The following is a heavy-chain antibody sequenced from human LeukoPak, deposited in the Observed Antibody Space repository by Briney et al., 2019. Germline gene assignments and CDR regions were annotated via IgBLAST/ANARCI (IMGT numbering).Heavy chain of an antibody. CDR1: GFTFSSYA. CDR3: ARGGTTGTTGGPGLDP. D-gene: IGHD1-1*01. Sequence: PGGSLRLSCAASGFTFSSYAMSWVRQAPGKGLEWVSAISGSGGSTYYADSVKGRFTISRDNSKNTLYLQMNSLRAEDTAVYYCARGGTTGTTGGPGLDPWGQGTLVTVSS. V-gene: IGHV3-23*01. J-gene: IGHJ5*02. CDR2: ISGSGGST.